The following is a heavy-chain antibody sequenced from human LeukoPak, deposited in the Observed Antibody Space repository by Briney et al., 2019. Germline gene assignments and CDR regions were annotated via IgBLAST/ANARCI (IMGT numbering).Heavy chain of an antibody. CDR2: INHSGST. V-gene: IGHV4-34*01. CDR1: GGSFSGYY. J-gene: IGHJ1*01. Sequence: SQTLSLNCAVYGGSFSGYYWSWIRQPPGKGLEWIGEINHSGSTNYNPSLKSRVTISVDTSKNQFSLKLSSVTAADTAVYYCAAGLLWFGDLKYFQHWAQGTLVTVSS. CDR3: AAGLLWFGDLKYFQH. D-gene: IGHD3-10*01.